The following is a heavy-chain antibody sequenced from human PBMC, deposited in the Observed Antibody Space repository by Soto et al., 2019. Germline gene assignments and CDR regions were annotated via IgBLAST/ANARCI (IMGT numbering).Heavy chain of an antibody. J-gene: IGHJ6*02. CDR2: ISAYNGNT. D-gene: IGHD3-22*01. V-gene: IGHV1-18*04. CDR3: ARDRGYYDSSGFPRGMDV. Sequence: ASVNVSYKASGYTFTSYSISCVRQAPGQGLEWMGWISAYNGNTNYAQKLQGRVTMTTDTSTSTAYMELRSLRSDDTAVYYCARDRGYYDSSGFPRGMDVWGQGTTVTVSS. CDR1: GYTFTSYS.